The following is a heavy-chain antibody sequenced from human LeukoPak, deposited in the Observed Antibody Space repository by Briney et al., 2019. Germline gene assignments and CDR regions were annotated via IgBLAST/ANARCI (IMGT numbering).Heavy chain of an antibody. V-gene: IGHV3-23*01. J-gene: IGHJ4*02. CDR3: AKPVRGVIITASNY. CDR2: ISGSGGST. D-gene: IGHD3-10*01. CDR1: GFTFSSYA. Sequence: PGGSLRLSCAASGFTFSSYAMSWVRQAPGKGLEWVSAISGSGGSTYYADSVKGRFTISRDNSKNTLYLQMNSLRAEDTAVYYCAKPVRGVIITASNYWGQGTLVTVSS.